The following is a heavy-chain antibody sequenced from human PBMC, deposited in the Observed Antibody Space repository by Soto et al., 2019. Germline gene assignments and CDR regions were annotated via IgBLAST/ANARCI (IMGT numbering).Heavy chain of an antibody. D-gene: IGHD3-10*01. J-gene: IGHJ4*02. Sequence: EVQLVESGGGLVQPGGSLRLSCAVSGFIISTNYMSWVRQAPGKGLEWVSVIYSDGRTDYADSVQGRLTVSRDTSKNTLYLQMNILRAEDTAVYYCTRDSSYYGAGRGVLDYWGQGTLVTVSS. V-gene: IGHV3-66*01. CDR2: IYSDGRT. CDR3: TRDSSYYGAGRGVLDY. CDR1: GFIISTNY.